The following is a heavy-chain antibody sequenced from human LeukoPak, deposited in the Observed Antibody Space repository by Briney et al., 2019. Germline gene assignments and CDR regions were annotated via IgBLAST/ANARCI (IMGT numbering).Heavy chain of an antibody. CDR3: TTQLGLLAGLDS. D-gene: IGHD6-19*01. CDR1: GGSISSGSYY. J-gene: IGHJ4*02. V-gene: IGHV4-61*02. Sequence: SQTLSLTCTVSGGSISSGSYYWTWIRQPAGKGLEWIGRIYTSGSTNYNPSLRSRVTTSLDTSNNQFSLNLHSVTAADTAVYYCTTQLGLLAGLDSWGQGTRVTVSS. CDR2: IYTSGST.